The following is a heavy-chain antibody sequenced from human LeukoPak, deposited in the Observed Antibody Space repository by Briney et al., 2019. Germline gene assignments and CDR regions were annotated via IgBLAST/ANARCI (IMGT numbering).Heavy chain of an antibody. D-gene: IGHD4-11*01. CDR2: IYYSGTT. V-gene: IGHV4-59*01. J-gene: IGHJ5*02. Sequence: SETRSLTCTVSGVGISRYYGAWVRQPPGEGLEWIGYIYYSGTTNYNPSLKSRVTISVDTSKNQFSLKLSSVTAADTAVYYCARDYSNWFDPWGQGSLVTVSS. CDR3: ARDYSNWFDP. CDR1: GVGISRYY.